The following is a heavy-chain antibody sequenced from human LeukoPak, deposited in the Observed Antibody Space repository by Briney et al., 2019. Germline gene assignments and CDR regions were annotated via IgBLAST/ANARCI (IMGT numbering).Heavy chain of an antibody. D-gene: IGHD5-18*01. CDR3: AKDRGEWIQLWYFDY. Sequence: GRSLRLSCAASGFTFDDYAMHWVRQAPGKGLEWVSGISWNSGSIGYADSVKGRFTISRDNAKNSLYLQMNSLRAEDTAVYYCAKDRGEWIQLWYFDYWGQGTLVTVSS. CDR1: GFTFDDYA. J-gene: IGHJ4*02. V-gene: IGHV3-9*01. CDR2: ISWNSGSI.